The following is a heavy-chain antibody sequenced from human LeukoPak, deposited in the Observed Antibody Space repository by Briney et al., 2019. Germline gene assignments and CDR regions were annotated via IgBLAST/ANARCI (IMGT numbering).Heavy chain of an antibody. Sequence: GGSLRLSCAASGFIFSSYWMSWVRQAPGKGLEWVANIKQDGSEKYYVDSVKGRFTISRDNAKNSLYLQMNSLRAEDTAVYYCARDCPYDSSCYYSPTFDYWGQGTLVTVSS. CDR1: GFIFSSYW. J-gene: IGHJ4*02. CDR3: ARDCPYDSSCYYSPTFDY. CDR2: IKQDGSEK. D-gene: IGHD3-22*01. V-gene: IGHV3-7*01.